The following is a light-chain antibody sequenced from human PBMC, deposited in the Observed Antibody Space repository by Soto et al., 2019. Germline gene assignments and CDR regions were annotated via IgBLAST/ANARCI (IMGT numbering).Light chain of an antibody. CDR1: QSVSSN. Sequence: EIVLTQSPGTLSLSPGETATLSCRASQSVSSNLAWYQQKPGQAPRLLIYGAFTRATGIPARFSGSGSGTEFTLTISSLQSEDFAVYYCQQYNNWSITFGQGTRLEIK. J-gene: IGKJ5*01. V-gene: IGKV3-15*01. CDR2: GAF. CDR3: QQYNNWSIT.